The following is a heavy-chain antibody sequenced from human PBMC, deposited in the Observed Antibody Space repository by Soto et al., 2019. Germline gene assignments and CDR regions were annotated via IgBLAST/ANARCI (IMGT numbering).Heavy chain of an antibody. J-gene: IGHJ4*02. V-gene: IGHV4-30-4*01. Sequence: SETLSLTCTVSGGSISSGDYYWSWIRQPPGKGLEWIGYIYYSGSTYYNPSLKSRVTISVDTSKNQFSLKLSSVTAADTAVYYCARGKWELLFDHWGQGTLVTVSS. D-gene: IGHD1-26*01. CDR2: IYYSGST. CDR1: GGSISSGDYY. CDR3: ARGKWELLFDH.